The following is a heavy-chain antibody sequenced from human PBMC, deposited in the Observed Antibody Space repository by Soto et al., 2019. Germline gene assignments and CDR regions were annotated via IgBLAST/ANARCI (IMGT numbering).Heavy chain of an antibody. D-gene: IGHD3-9*01. CDR2: INPNSGGT. V-gene: IGHV1-2*04. CDR3: ARDSFDILTGYYYFDY. CDR1: GYTFTGYY. J-gene: IGHJ4*02. Sequence: ASVKVSCKASGYTFTGYYMHWVRQAPGQGLEWMGWINPNSGGTNYAQKFQGWVTMTRDTSISTAYMELSRLRSDDTAVYYCARDSFDILTGYYYFDYWGQGTLVTVSS.